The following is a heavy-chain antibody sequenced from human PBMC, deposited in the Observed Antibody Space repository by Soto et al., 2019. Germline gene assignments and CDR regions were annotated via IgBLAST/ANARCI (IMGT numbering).Heavy chain of an antibody. D-gene: IGHD6-13*01. CDR3: ARDLSSTWSFDY. CDR2: ISYDGSNK. J-gene: IGHJ4*02. CDR1: GFTFSSYG. V-gene: IGHV3-30*03. Sequence: QVQLVESGGGVVQPGRSLRLSCAPSGFTFSSYGMHWVRLAPGKGLEWVAVISYDGSNKYYADSVKGRFTISRDNSKNTLYLQMNSLRAEDTALYYCARDLSSTWSFDYWGQGTLVTVSS.